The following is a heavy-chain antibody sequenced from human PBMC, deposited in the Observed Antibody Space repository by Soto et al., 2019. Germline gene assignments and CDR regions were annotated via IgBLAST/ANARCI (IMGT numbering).Heavy chain of an antibody. Sequence: GASVKVSCKASGYTFTGYYMHWVRQAPGQGLEWMGIINPSGGSTSYAQKFQGRVTMTRDTSTSTVYMELSSLRSEDTAVYYCARGVRGYSYGGGDAFDIWGQGTMVTVSS. J-gene: IGHJ3*02. D-gene: IGHD5-18*01. CDR2: INPSGGST. CDR1: GYTFTGYY. CDR3: ARGVRGYSYGGGDAFDI. V-gene: IGHV1-46*01.